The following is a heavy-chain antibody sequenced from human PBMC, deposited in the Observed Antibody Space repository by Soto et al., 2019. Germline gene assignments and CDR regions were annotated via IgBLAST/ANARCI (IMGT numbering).Heavy chain of an antibody. J-gene: IGHJ5*02. D-gene: IGHD1-7*01. CDR3: ARYGWLELPGWFDP. V-gene: IGHV4-34*01. Sequence: PSETLSLTCAVYGGSFSGYYWSWIRQPPGKGLEWIGEINHSGSTNYNPSLKSRVNISVDTSKNQFSLKLSSVTAADTAVHYCARYGWLELPGWFDPWGQGTLVTVSS. CDR1: GGSFSGYY. CDR2: INHSGST.